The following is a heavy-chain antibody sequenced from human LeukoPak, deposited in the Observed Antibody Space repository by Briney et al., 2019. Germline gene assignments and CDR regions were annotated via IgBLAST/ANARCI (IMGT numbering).Heavy chain of an antibody. CDR2: INPNSGGT. CDR3: ARGGYSYGYAIEIDY. J-gene: IGHJ4*02. V-gene: IGHV1-2*02. CDR1: GYTFTGYY. D-gene: IGHD5-18*01. Sequence: ASVKVSCKASGYTFTGYYMHWVRQAPGQGLEWMGWINPNSGGTNYAQKFQGRVTMTRDTSISTAYMELSRLRSDDTAVYYCARGGYSYGYAIEIDYWGRGTLVTVSS.